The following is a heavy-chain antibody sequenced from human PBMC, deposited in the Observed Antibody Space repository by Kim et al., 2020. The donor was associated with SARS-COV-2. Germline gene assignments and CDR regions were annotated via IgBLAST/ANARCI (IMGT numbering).Heavy chain of an antibody. CDR1: GGSFSGYY. CDR2: INHSGST. V-gene: IGHV4-34*01. CDR3: ARGGYLRYFDWLSLTTFDY. J-gene: IGHJ4*02. D-gene: IGHD3-9*01. Sequence: SETLSLTCAVYGGSFSGYYWSWIRQPPGKGLEWIGEINHSGSTNYNPSLKSRVTISVDTSKNQFSLKLSSVTAADTAVYYCARGGYLRYFDWLSLTTFDYWGQGTLVTVSS.